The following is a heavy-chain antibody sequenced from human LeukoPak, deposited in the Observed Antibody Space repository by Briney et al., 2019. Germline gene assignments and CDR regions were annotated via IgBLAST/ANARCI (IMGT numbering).Heavy chain of an antibody. Sequence: SETLSLTCTVSGGSISSYYWSWIRQPPGKGLEWIGYISYSGSTNYNPSLKSRVTISVDTSKNQFSLKLSSVTAADTAVYYCARARRSGYSSGWRTLGNFDYWGQGTLVTVSS. J-gene: IGHJ4*02. D-gene: IGHD6-19*01. CDR3: ARARRSGYSSGWRTLGNFDY. CDR2: ISYSGST. V-gene: IGHV4-59*01. CDR1: GGSISSYY.